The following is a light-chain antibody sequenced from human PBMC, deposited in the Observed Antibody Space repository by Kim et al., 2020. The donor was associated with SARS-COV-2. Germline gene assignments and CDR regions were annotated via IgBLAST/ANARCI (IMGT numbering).Light chain of an antibody. CDR1: SSDVGGYNY. J-gene: IGLJ2*01. CDR2: DVS. Sequence: GQSITISFTGTSSDVGGYNYVSWYQQHPGKAPKLMIYDVSKRPSGVSNRFAGSKSGNTASLTISGLQAEDEADYYCSSYTSSSPVVFGGGTQLTVL. CDR3: SSYTSSSPVV. V-gene: IGLV2-14*04.